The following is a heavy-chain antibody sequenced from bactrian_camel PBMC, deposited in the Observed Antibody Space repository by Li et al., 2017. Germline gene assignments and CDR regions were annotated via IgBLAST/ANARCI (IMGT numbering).Heavy chain of an antibody. CDR2: IGWDGIT. Sequence: HVQLVESGGGSVQAGGSLRLSCAGSGYTVRSYCMGWFRQAPGKEREAAARIGWDGITTYTDSVKGRFTISRDNTKNTLYLQMDSLKTEDTATYYCAASPGGKTVAGQGTQVTVS. V-gene: IGHV3S55*01. J-gene: IGHJ4*01. CDR1: GYTVRSYC. D-gene: IGHD8*01.